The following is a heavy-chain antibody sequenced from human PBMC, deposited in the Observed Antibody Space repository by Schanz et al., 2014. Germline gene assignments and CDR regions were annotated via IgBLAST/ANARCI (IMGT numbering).Heavy chain of an antibody. D-gene: IGHD3-16*01. CDR2: IIPVLNIA. CDR3: VRVPSRDVSFDL. V-gene: IGHV1-69*02. Sequence: QLQLVHSGAEVKKPGSSVKVSCKLSGGTFSSYTISWMRQAPGQGLEWMGKIIPVLNIATYAQRFQGRVTMTTDTSTSTAYMELRSLRSDDTAHYYCVRVPSRDVSFDLWGRGTLVTVSS. CDR1: GGTFSSYT. J-gene: IGHJ2*01.